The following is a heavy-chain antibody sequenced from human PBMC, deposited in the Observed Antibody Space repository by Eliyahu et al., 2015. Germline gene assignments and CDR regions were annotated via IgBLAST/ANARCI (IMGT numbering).Heavy chain of an antibody. J-gene: IGHJ4*02. Sequence: QLQLQESGPGLVKPSDTLSLTCSVSGASIXSSGYFWGWIRQPPGXGLEWIGSISYSGYTFYNPSVKSRISVSVDTSKNQFSLNLRSVTAVDTAVYYCASLGYSGTDLIAGYWGQGILVTVSS. CDR3: ASLGYSGTDLIAGY. CDR1: GASIXSSGYF. CDR2: ISYSGYT. D-gene: IGHD5-12*01. V-gene: IGHV4-39*07.